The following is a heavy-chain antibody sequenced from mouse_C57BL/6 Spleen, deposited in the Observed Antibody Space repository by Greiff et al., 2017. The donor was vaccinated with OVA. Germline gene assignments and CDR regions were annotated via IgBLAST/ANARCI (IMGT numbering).Heavy chain of an antibody. D-gene: IGHD1-1*01. J-gene: IGHJ2*01. CDR3: ARYYYGSSSDD. V-gene: IGHV14-2*01. CDR1: GFNINDYY. CDR2: IDPGDGAN. Sequence: VQLQQSGAELVKPGASVKLSCTASGFNINDYYMHWVKQRTEQGLEWIGRIDPGDGANKYAPKVQGKATITADTSYNTAYLQLSSLTSEDTAVYYCARYYYGSSSDDWGQGTTLTVSS.